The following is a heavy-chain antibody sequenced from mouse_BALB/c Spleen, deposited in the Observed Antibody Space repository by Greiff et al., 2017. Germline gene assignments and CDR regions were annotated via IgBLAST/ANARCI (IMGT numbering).Heavy chain of an antibody. D-gene: IGHD3-1*01. J-gene: IGHJ4*01. V-gene: IGHV5-9-4*01. CDR3: ARDLGATAMDY. CDR2: ISSGGSYT. Sequence: EVHLVESGGGLVKPGGSLKLSCAASGFTFSSYAMSWVRQSPEKRLEWVAEISSGGSYTYYPDTVTGRFTISRDNAKNTLYLEMSSLRSEDTAMYYCARDLGATAMDYWGQGTSVTVSS. CDR1: GFTFSSYA.